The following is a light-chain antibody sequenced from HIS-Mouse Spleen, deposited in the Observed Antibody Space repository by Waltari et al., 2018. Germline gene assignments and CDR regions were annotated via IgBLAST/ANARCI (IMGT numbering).Light chain of an antibody. Sequence: AIQLTQSPSSLSASVGDRVTITCRASQGISRALAWYQQKPGKAPKLLIYDASSLESGVPSRFSGSGSGTDFTLTISSLQPEDFATYYCQQFNSYPALTFGGGTKVEIK. CDR1: QGISRA. J-gene: IGKJ4*01. CDR3: QQFNSYPALT. V-gene: IGKV1-13*02. CDR2: DAS.